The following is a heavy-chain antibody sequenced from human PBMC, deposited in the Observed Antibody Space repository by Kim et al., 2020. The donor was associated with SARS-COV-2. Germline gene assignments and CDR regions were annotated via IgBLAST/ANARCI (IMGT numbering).Heavy chain of an antibody. CDR3: GRLGLVLGILDD. D-gene: IGHD7-27*01. Sequence: YNNPTLRRRVTVSVDTSKNQFSLRLGTVTAADSAMYYCGRLGLVLGILDDWGQGTLVTVSS. J-gene: IGHJ4*02. V-gene: IGHV4-39*01.